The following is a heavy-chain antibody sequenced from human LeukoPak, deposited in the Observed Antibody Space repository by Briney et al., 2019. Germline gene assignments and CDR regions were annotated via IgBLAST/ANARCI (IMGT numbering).Heavy chain of an antibody. CDR1: GASITSLH. Sequence: SETLSLTCAVSGASITSLHWTWFRQPAGRGLEWIGLIYTSGSTLYNPSLQSRVAMSVDVTKNQLSLKLSYVTAADAATYYCARKDGDYWGQGTLVTVSS. CDR3: ARKDGDY. V-gene: IGHV4-4*07. J-gene: IGHJ4*02. CDR2: IYTSGST. D-gene: IGHD6-6*01.